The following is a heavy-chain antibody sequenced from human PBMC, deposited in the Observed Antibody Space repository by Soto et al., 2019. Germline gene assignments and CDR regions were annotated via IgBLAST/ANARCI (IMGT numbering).Heavy chain of an antibody. Sequence: GGSLRLSCAASGFTFSSYSMNWVRQAPGKGLEWVSYISSSSTIYYADSVKGRFTISRDNAKNSLYLQMNSLRAEDTAVYYCARDQPPWYCSGGSCYGWEYWGQGTLVTVSS. V-gene: IGHV3-48*01. D-gene: IGHD2-15*01. J-gene: IGHJ4*02. CDR3: ARDQPPWYCSGGSCYGWEY. CDR2: ISSSSTI. CDR1: GFTFSSYS.